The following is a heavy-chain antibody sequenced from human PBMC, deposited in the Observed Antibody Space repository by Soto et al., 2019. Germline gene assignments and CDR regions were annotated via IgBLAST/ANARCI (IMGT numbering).Heavy chain of an antibody. V-gene: IGHV1-69*01. CDR1: GCTFSRYA. CDR2: IMPIFGTA. CDR3: ARPDY. J-gene: IGHJ4*02. Sequence: QVQLVQSGAEVTKPGFSVTVSCKASGCTFSRYAISWVRQSPGQGLEWMGGIMPIFGTANYAQKFKGRVMITEDELTSTAYMELSSLRSEDTAVYYCARPDYWGQGTLVTVSS.